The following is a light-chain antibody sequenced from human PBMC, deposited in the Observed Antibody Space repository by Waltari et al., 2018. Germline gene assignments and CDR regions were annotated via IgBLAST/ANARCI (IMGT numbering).Light chain of an antibody. CDR2: TDN. CDR3: AAWDNSLNGVV. Sequence: QSVLTQAPPASGTPGQRVITSCAGTSSTIPNHYVDWYQQLPGPAPKLLIYTDNDRPSGVPERFSGSRSGTSASLAISGLQSEDEADYFCAAWDNSLNGVVFAGGTKLTVL. CDR1: SSTIPNHY. V-gene: IGLV1-44*01. J-gene: IGLJ2*01.